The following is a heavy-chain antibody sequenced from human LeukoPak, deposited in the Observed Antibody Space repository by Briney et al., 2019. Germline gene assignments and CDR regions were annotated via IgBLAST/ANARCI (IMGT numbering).Heavy chain of an antibody. V-gene: IGHV1-69*05. Sequence: SVKVSYKASERTYSSYAISSVRQAPGQGLEWMGRTMPIFGTAKYVQKFQGRVRITTDEATSTAYKELSSLRSEDTAVYYCASNWIQLSRYYFDYWGQGTLVTVSS. J-gene: IGHJ4*02. CDR3: ASNWIQLSRYYFDY. CDR2: TMPIFGTA. D-gene: IGHD5-18*01. CDR1: ERTYSSYA.